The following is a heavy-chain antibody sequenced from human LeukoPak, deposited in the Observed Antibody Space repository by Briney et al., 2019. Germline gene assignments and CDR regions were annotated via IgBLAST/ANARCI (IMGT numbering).Heavy chain of an antibody. V-gene: IGHV1-2*02. CDR3: AIPYCSGGSCHDYFDY. CDR1: GYTFTSYY. Sequence: GASVKVSCKASGYTFTSYYMHWVRQAPGEGLEWMGIINPTGGTNYAQKFQGRVTMTRATSISTAYMDLSRLRSDDTAVYYCAIPYCSGGSCHDYFDYWGQGTLVTVSS. D-gene: IGHD2-15*01. J-gene: IGHJ4*02. CDR2: INPTGGT.